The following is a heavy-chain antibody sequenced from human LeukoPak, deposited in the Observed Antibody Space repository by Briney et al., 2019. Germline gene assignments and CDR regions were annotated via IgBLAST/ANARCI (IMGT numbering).Heavy chain of an antibody. CDR1: GDSVSSNSAA. CDR3: ARLGGQWLLLPIPDAFDI. D-gene: IGHD3-22*01. V-gene: IGHV6-1*01. CDR2: TYYRSKWYN. J-gene: IGHJ3*02. Sequence: SQTLSLTCAISGDSVSSNSAAWNWIRQSPSRGLEWLGRTYYRSKWYNDYAVSVKSRITINPDTSKNQFSLKLSSVTAADTAVYYCARLGGQWLLLPIPDAFDIWGQGTMVTVSS.